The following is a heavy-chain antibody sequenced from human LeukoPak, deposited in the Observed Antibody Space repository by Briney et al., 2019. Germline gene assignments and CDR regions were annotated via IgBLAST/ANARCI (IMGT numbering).Heavy chain of an antibody. CDR2: IYYSGST. Sequence: PSETLSLTCTVSGGSISIYYWSWIRQPPGKGLEWIGYIYYSGSTNYNPSLKSRVTISVDTSKNQFSLKLSSVTAADTAVYYCARHYGSGSYYPHYFDYWGQGTLVTVSS. J-gene: IGHJ4*02. D-gene: IGHD3-10*01. V-gene: IGHV4-59*08. CDR1: GGSISIYY. CDR3: ARHYGSGSYYPHYFDY.